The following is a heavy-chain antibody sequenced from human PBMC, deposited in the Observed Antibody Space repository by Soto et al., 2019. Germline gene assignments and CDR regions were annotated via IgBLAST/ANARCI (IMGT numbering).Heavy chain of an antibody. V-gene: IGHV3-15*07. CDR3: TTGSVEGV. D-gene: IGHD2-15*01. Sequence: EVQLVESGGGLVKPGGSLRLSCAASGFSFSNAWMNWVRQAPGKGLEWVGRMKRKIDGEATDYAAPVKGRFTVSRDDSKSALYLHMNSLKGDDTAVYYCTTGSVEGVWGQGTTVTVSS. CDR2: MKRKIDGEAT. J-gene: IGHJ6*02. CDR1: GFSFSNAW.